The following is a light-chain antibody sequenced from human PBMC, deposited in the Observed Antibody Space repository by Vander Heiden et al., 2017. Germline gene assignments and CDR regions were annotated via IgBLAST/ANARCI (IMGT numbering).Light chain of an antibody. V-gene: IGLV3-1*01. J-gene: IGLJ2*01. CDR3: QAWDRSTAVI. CDR2: QDT. CDR1: KLKHAY. Sequence: SYQLTQPPSVSVSPGQTAPITCSGDKLKHAYACWYQQRPGQSPVVVIYQDTERPSGIPERFSGSNSGGTATLTISGAQALDEADYYCQAWDRSTAVIFGAGTKLTVL.